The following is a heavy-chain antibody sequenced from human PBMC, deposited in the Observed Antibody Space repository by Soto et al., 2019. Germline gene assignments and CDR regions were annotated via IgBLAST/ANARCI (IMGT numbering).Heavy chain of an antibody. CDR2: MSHSGGT. CDR1: GGSVNSGKYY. J-gene: IGHJ3*02. Sequence: QVQLQQWGAGLLKPSETLSLTCAVFGGSVNSGKYYWSWSRQPPGKGLEWIAAMSHSGGTHFDPTLKSRVTISWATSKKQFSLKMSSVAAADTAVYYRSRVERATATTVVDAFAIWGPGKMVTVSS. CDR3: SRVERATATTVVDAFAI. D-gene: IGHD1-1*01. V-gene: IGHV4-34*01.